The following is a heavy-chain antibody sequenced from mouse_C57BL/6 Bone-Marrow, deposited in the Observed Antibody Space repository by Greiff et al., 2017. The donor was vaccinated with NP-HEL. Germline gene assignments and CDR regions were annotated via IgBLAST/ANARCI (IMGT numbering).Heavy chain of an antibody. Sequence: DVHLVESGGGLVQPGGSLKLSCAASGFTFSDYYMYWVRQTPEKRLEWVAYISNGGGSTYYPDTVKGRFTISRDNAKNTLYLQMSRLKSEDTAMYYCARREIYYGWDWFAYWGQGTLVTVSA. CDR2: ISNGGGST. J-gene: IGHJ3*01. CDR3: ARREIYYGWDWFAY. V-gene: IGHV5-12*01. D-gene: IGHD2-2*01. CDR1: GFTFSDYY.